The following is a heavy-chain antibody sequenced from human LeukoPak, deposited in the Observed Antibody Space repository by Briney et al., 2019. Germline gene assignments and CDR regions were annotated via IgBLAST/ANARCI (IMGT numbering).Heavy chain of an antibody. D-gene: IGHD5-12*01. CDR2: ISSGSSSI. Sequence: PGGSLSLSFSPSGFTFSPYTMNWVRQAPGQGLEGVSYISSGSSSIYYADSVKGRFTISRDNAKNSLYLQMNSLRAEDTAVYYCARPVDYNAGDYWGQGTLVTVSS. CDR3: ARPVDYNAGDY. V-gene: IGHV3-48*04. J-gene: IGHJ4*02. CDR1: GFTFSPYT.